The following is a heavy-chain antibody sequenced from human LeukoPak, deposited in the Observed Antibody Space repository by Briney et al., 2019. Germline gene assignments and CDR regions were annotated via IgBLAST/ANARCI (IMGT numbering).Heavy chain of an antibody. CDR3: ARASASYFDY. J-gene: IGHJ4*02. V-gene: IGHV3-48*03. Sequence: PGGSLRLSCAVSGFTSSSYEMNWVRQAPGKGLEWVSYISSSSSSYTNYADSVRGRFTISRDNAKNSLYLQLNSLRAEDTAVYYCARASASYFDYWGQGTLVTVSS. CDR1: GFTSSSYE. CDR2: ISSSSSSYT.